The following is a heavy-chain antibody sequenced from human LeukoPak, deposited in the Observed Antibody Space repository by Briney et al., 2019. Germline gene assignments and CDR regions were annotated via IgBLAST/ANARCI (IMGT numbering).Heavy chain of an antibody. V-gene: IGHV4-4*07. CDR1: GGSIKNYH. J-gene: IGHJ3*02. D-gene: IGHD3-16*01. CDR3: ARDQSGSGGHNNDAFDI. CDR2: IYTSGSR. Sequence: PSDTLSLTCTVSGGSIKNYHWNWTRQPAGRGLEWIGRIYTSGSRRYNPSLSGRVTMSVDMSKNQFSLTLNSVTAAETDVYYCARDQSGSGGHNNDAFDIWGQGTMVTVSS.